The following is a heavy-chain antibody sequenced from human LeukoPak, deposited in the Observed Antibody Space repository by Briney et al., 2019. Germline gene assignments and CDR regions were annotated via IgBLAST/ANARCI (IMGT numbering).Heavy chain of an antibody. CDR1: GFTFSSYA. J-gene: IGHJ4*02. D-gene: IGHD3-22*01. CDR2: ISYDGSNK. Sequence: GGSLRLSCAASGFTFSSYAMHWVRQAPGKGLEWVAVISYDGSNKYYADSVKGRFTISRDNSKNTLYLQMNSLRAEDTALYHCARAPYYYDSSGYYYYFDYRGQGTLVTVSS. CDR3: ARAPYYYDSSGYYYYFDY. V-gene: IGHV3-30-3*01.